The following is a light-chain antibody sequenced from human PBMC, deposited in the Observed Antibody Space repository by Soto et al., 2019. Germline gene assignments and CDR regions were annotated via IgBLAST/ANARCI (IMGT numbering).Light chain of an antibody. J-gene: IGKJ2*01. V-gene: IGKV3-11*01. CDR3: QQRSNWPPGYT. CDR2: DAS. CDR1: QSVGRY. Sequence: EIVLTQSPATLSLSPGAGATLSCRASQSVGRYLAWYQQKPGQAPRLLIYDASSRAIGTPARFIGSGSGTDFSLTISSLEPEDSAVYYCQQRSNWPPGYTFGQGTKLEIK.